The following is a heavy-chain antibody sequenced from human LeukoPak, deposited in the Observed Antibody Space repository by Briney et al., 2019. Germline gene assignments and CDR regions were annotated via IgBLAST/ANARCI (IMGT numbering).Heavy chain of an antibody. Sequence: PGGSLRLSCAASGFTFSSYAMHWVRQAPGKGLEWVAVISYDGSTKYYADSVKGRFTISRDNSKNTLYLQMNSLRAEDTAVYYCAKDGHDYGGNLYYYYYMDVWGKGTTVTISS. J-gene: IGHJ6*03. CDR2: ISYDGSTK. CDR1: GFTFSSYA. V-gene: IGHV3-30*04. D-gene: IGHD4-23*01. CDR3: AKDGHDYGGNLYYYYYMDV.